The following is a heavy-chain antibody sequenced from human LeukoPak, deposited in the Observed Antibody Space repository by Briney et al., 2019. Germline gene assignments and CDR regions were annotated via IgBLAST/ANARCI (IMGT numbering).Heavy chain of an antibody. V-gene: IGHV3-74*01. CDR1: GFTFSSYW. D-gene: IGHD3-10*01. CDR2: ISRDGSNI. J-gene: IGHJ4*02. CDR3: ARDQYGSTDY. Sequence: GGSLRLSCAASGFTFSSYWMHWVRQAPGKGLVWVSHISRDGSNIRYADSVKGRFTTSRDNAKNTLYLQMDSLRAEDTAVYYCARDQYGSTDYWGQGTLVTVSS.